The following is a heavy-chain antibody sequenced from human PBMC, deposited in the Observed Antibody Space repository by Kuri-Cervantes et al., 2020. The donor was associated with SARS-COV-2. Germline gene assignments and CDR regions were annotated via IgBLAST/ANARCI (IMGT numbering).Heavy chain of an antibody. CDR1: GGSFSSYY. V-gene: IGHV4-59*01. D-gene: IGHD3/OR15-3a*01. CDR2: IYYSGST. CDR3: AREQGPMRTFDY. Sequence: SQTLSLTCAVYGGSFSSYYWSWIRQPPGKGLEWIGYIYYSGSTNYNPSLKSRVTISVDTSKNQFSLKLSSVTAADTAVYYCAREQGPMRTFDYWGQGTLVTVSS. J-gene: IGHJ4*02.